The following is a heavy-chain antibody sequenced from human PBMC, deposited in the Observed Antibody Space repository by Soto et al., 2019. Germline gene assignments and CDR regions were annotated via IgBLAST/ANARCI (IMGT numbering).Heavy chain of an antibody. D-gene: IGHD6-13*01. CDR1: DGSISSNNW. J-gene: IGHJ4*02. CDR3: VRAFQRSSWPFDY. V-gene: IGHV4-4*02. Sequence: QVQLQESGPGLVKPSGTLSLTCAVSDGSISSNNWWSWVRQPPGKGLGWIGEIYHSGITNYNPSLKSRVTISVDKSKNQLSLKLNSVTAADTAMYYCVRAFQRSSWPFDYWGQGTLVTVSS. CDR2: IYHSGIT.